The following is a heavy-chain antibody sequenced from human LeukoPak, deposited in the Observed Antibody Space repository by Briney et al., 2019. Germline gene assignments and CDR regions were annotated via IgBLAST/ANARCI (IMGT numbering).Heavy chain of an antibody. D-gene: IGHD6-13*01. V-gene: IGHV4-59*01. J-gene: IGHJ4*02. CDR3: VRGGGSSNWVVN. CDR2: IYNSGST. Sequence: SETLSLTCTVSGGSISSSFWSWIRQPPGKRLEWIGYIYNSGSTNYNPSLKSRVTISVDTSKNQFSLKLNSVTAADTAVYYCVRGGGSSNWVVNWGQGTLVTVSS. CDR1: GGSISSSF.